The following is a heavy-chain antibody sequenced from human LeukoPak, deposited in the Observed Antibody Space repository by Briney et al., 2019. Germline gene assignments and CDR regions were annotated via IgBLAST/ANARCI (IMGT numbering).Heavy chain of an antibody. D-gene: IGHD3-22*01. V-gene: IGHV5-51*01. CDR3: ARYRDSSGFYYSVDFDY. CDR2: IYPGDSDT. Sequence: GESLKISCKASGYSFATYWFAWVRQMPGKGLEWMGIIYPGDSDTRYSPSFQGHVTISADKSISTVYLQWSSLKVSDTAIYYCARYRDSSGFYYSVDFDYWGQGTLVTVSS. J-gene: IGHJ4*02. CDR1: GYSFATYW.